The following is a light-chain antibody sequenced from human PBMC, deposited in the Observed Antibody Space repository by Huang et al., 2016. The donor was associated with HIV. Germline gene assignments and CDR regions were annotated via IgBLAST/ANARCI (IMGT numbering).Light chain of an antibody. CDR3: QQYGNSPWT. CDR1: QSVSSKN. Sequence: EIVLTQSPGTLSLSPGERATLSCRASQSVSSKNLAWYQKTPGQAPRLLIYGVSSRATGIPDRFSGSGSGTDFTLTIIRLEPEDFVVYYCQQYGNSPWTFGQGTKVEIK. V-gene: IGKV3-20*01. CDR2: GVS. J-gene: IGKJ1*01.